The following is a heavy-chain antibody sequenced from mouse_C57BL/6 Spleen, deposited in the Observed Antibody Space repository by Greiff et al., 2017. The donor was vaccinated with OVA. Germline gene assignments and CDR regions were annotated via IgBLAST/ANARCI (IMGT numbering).Heavy chain of an antibody. CDR1: GYTFTDYE. D-gene: IGHD2-4*01. Sequence: QVQLKESGAELVRPGASVTLSCKASGYTFTDYEMHWVKQTPVHGLEWIGAIDPETGGTAYNQKFKGKAILTADKSSSTAYMELRSLTSEDSAVYYCTSDYVGAWFAYWGQGTLVTVSA. CDR3: TSDYVGAWFAY. V-gene: IGHV1-15*01. CDR2: IDPETGGT. J-gene: IGHJ3*01.